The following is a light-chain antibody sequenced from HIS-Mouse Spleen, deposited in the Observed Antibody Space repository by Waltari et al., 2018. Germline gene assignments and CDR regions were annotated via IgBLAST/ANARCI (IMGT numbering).Light chain of an antibody. J-gene: IGKJ2*01. CDR3: QQYNNWPPMYT. CDR1: QSVSSN. CDR2: GAS. Sequence: EILLTKPPATLSVSPGERATLSCRASQSVSSNLAWYQQKPGQAPRLLIYGASTRATGIPARFSGSGSGTEFTLTISSMQSEDFAVYYCQQYNNWPPMYTFGQGTKLEIK. V-gene: IGKV3-15*01.